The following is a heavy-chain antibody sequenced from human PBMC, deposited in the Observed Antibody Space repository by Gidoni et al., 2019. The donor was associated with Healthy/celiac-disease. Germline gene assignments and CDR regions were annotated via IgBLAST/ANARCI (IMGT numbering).Heavy chain of an antibody. D-gene: IGHD3-3*01. J-gene: IGHJ6*02. CDR1: GGSFRGYY. CDR2: IKHSGRT. CDR3: ASTPRITIFGIRTYYYGMDV. Sequence: QVQLQQWGAGLLKPSETLSLTCAVYGGSFRGYYWSWIRQHPGKGLEWIGTIKHSGRTNYHPSLKSRVNISVDTSKNQFYLKRSSVTAADTAVYYCASTPRITIFGIRTYYYGMDVWGQGTTVTVSS. V-gene: IGHV4-34*01.